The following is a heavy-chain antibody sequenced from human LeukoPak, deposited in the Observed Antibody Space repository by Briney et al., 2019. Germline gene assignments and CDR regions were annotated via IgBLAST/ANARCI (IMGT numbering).Heavy chain of an antibody. D-gene: IGHD2-15*01. Sequence: ASVKVSCKTSGYTFTDYYVHWVRQAPGQGLEWLVWINPDSGATNFAQRFQGRVTMTRDTSVNTVHMELNRLRSDDTAVYYCARDLCHGGSCFHFDSWGQGTLVAVSS. V-gene: IGHV1-2*02. J-gene: IGHJ4*02. CDR3: ARDLCHGGSCFHFDS. CDR1: GYTFTDYY. CDR2: INPDSGAT.